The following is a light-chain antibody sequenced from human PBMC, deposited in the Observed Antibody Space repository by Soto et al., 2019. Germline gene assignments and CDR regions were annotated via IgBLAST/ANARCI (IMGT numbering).Light chain of an antibody. J-gene: IGKJ4*01. V-gene: IGKV3-11*01. CDR2: DAS. CDR1: QSVSSQ. CDR3: QQRGNWPSLA. Sequence: EIVLTQSPATLSLSPGERATLSCRASQSVSSQLAWYQQKPGQAPRLLIYDASNRATGIPARFRGSGSGTDFTLTISSLEAEDFAVYYCQQRGNWPSLAFGGGTKVDIK.